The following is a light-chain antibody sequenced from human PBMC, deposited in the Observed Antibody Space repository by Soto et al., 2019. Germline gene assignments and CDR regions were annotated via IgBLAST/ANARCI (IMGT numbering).Light chain of an antibody. CDR2: GAS. V-gene: IGKV3-20*01. CDR1: QSVSNNY. CDR3: QQYGSSPRT. Sequence: EIVLTQSPGTLSLSPGERATLSCRASQSVSNNYLAWYRQKPGQAPRPLIYGASNRATGIPDRLSGSGSGTDFTLTISRLEPEDFAVYYCQQYGSSPRTFDQGTKVEIK. J-gene: IGKJ1*01.